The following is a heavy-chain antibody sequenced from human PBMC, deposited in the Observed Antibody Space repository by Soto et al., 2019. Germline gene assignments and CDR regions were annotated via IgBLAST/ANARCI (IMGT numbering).Heavy chain of an antibody. V-gene: IGHV1-46*01. CDR1: GYTFTSYY. CDR2: INPSGGST. Sequence: ASVKVSCKASGYTFTSYYMHWVRQAPGQGLEWMGIINPSGGSTSYAQKFQGRVTMTRDTSTSTVYMELSSLRSEDTAVYYCARDSGYCSGGSGYGRNYYYGLDVWGQGTTVTV. D-gene: IGHD2-15*01. CDR3: ARDSGYCSGGSGYGRNYYYGLDV. J-gene: IGHJ6*02.